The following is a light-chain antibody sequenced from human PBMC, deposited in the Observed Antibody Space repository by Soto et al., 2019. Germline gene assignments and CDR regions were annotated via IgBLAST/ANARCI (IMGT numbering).Light chain of an antibody. V-gene: IGLV2-14*01. CDR3: SSYTSNNTLYV. Sequence: QSALTQPASVSGSPGQSITISCTGTSSDIGGYNYVSWYQQHPGKAPKLIIYEVSYRPSGVSNRFSGSKSGNTASLTISGLQAEDEADYYCSSYTSNNTLYVFGTGTKLTVL. CDR2: EVS. J-gene: IGLJ1*01. CDR1: SSDIGGYNY.